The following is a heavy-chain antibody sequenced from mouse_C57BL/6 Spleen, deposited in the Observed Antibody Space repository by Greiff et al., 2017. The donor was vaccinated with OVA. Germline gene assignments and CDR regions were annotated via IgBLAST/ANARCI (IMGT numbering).Heavy chain of an antibody. CDR1: GYSITSGYY. D-gene: IGHD4-1*01. Sequence: VQLKESGPGLVKPSQSLSLTCSVTGYSITSGYYWNWIRQFPGNKLEWMGYISYDGSNNYNPSLKNRISITRDTSKNQFFLKLNSVTTEDTATYYCARELGNAMDYWGQGTSVTVSS. CDR2: ISYDGSN. CDR3: ARELGNAMDY. J-gene: IGHJ4*01. V-gene: IGHV3-6*01.